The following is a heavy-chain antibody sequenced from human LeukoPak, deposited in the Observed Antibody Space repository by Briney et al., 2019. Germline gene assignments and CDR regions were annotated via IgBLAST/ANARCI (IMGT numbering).Heavy chain of an antibody. D-gene: IGHD5-24*01. CDR2: ISYDESNK. Sequence: GGSLRLSCAASGFTFSSYGMHWVRQAPGKGLEWVAVISYDESNKWYADSVKGRFTTSRDNSQNTLPLQMNSLRVEDTGVYHCAKDRGDGYNWESYSGFDSWGQGTLVTVSS. V-gene: IGHV3-30*18. CDR1: GFTFSSYG. CDR3: AKDRGDGYNWESYSGFDS. J-gene: IGHJ4*02.